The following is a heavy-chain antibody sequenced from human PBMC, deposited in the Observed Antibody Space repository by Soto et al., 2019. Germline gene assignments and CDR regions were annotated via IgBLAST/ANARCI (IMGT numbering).Heavy chain of an antibody. CDR1: GFTFDDYA. CDR3: AKALVVVPAAIRDYYYYGMDV. Sequence: QAGGSLRLSCAASGFTFDDYAMHWVRQAPGKGLEWVSGISWNSGSIGYADSVKGRFTISRDNAKNSLYLQMNSLRAEDTALYYCAKALVVVPAAIRDYYYYGMDVWGQGTTVTVSS. D-gene: IGHD2-2*02. CDR2: ISWNSGSI. J-gene: IGHJ6*02. V-gene: IGHV3-9*01.